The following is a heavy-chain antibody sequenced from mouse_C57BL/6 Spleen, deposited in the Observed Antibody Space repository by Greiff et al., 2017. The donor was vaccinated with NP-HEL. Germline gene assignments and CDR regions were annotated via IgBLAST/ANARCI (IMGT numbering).Heavy chain of an antibody. D-gene: IGHD2-12*01. CDR1: GYTFTSYG. J-gene: IGHJ3*01. V-gene: IGHV1-81*01. Sequence: VQLQQSGAELARPGASVKLSCKASGYTFTSYGISWVKQRTGQGLEWIGEIYPRSGNTYYNEKFKGKATLTADKSSSPAYMELRSLTSEDSAVYFCARLYWFAYWGQGTLVTVSA. CDR3: ARLYWFAY. CDR2: IYPRSGNT.